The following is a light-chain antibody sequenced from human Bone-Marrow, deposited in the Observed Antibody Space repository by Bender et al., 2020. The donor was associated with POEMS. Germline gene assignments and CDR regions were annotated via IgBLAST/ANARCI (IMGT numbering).Light chain of an antibody. CDR1: SSDIGDYDY. Sequence: QSALTQPASVSGSLGQSITISCTGTSSDIGDYDYVSWYQQHPGKAPNLIIYEVANRPSGISNRFSGSKSGNTASLTISGLQAEDEAQYYCSSYTSRSTLVVFGGGTQLTVL. J-gene: IGLJ2*01. CDR3: SSYTSRSTLVV. CDR2: EVA. V-gene: IGLV2-14*01.